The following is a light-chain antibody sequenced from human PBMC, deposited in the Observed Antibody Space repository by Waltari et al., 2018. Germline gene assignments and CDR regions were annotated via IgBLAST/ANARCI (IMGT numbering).Light chain of an antibody. J-gene: IGKJ2*03. Sequence: DIQVTQSPSSLSASVGDRVTITCRASENVNNYLNWYQQRPGKAPKLLISKASTLQSGVPSRFSGSGSGTEYTFIITSLQSEDVATYFCQHGYGSPFSFGQGTKVEIK. CDR2: KAS. V-gene: IGKV1-39*01. CDR3: QHGYGSPFS. CDR1: ENVNNY.